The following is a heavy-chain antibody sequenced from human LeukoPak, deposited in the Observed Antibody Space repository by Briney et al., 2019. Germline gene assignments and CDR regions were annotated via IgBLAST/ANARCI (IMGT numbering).Heavy chain of an antibody. Sequence: SETLSLTCTVSGGSISSSYWSWIRQPPGKGLEWIGYIYTSGSTNYNPSLKSRVTISVDTSKNQYSLKLSSVTAADTAVYYCARHVRLAEAGAFGGFDLWGRGTLATVSS. CDR1: GGSISSSY. CDR3: ARHVRLAEAGAFGGFDL. CDR2: IYTSGST. J-gene: IGHJ2*01. D-gene: IGHD6-13*01. V-gene: IGHV4-4*09.